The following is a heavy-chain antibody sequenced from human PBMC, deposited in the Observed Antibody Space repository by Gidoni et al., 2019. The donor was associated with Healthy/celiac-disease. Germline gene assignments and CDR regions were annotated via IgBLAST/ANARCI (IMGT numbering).Heavy chain of an antibody. CDR3: ARGSSSGWYFAFDI. Sequence: EVQLVESGGGLVQPGGSLRLSCAASGFTFSSYSMNGVRQAPGKGLEGVSYISSSSSTISYADSVKGRFTISRDNAKNSLYLQMNSLRAEDTAVYYCARGSSSGWYFAFDIWGQGTMVTVSS. D-gene: IGHD6-19*01. CDR2: ISSSSSTI. J-gene: IGHJ3*02. CDR1: GFTFSSYS. V-gene: IGHV3-48*01.